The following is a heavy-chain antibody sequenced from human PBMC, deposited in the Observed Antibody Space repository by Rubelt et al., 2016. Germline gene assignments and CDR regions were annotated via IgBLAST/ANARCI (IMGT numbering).Heavy chain of an antibody. D-gene: IGHD4-11*01. V-gene: IGHV3-23*01. CDR1: GFTFSDHY. CDR3: ARDISFYSKSDDAFDI. J-gene: IGHJ3*02. Sequence: GGGLVQPGESLRLSCVASGFTFSDHYMDWVRQATGKGPEWVSNIGGSDGRTYYADSVKGRVTISRDNSKNTLYLQMNSLRVEDTAVYYCARDISFYSKSDDAFDIWGQGTMVTVSS. CDR2: IGGSDGRT.